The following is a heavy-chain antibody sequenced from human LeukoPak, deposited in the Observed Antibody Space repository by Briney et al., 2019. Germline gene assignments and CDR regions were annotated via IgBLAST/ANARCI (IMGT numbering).Heavy chain of an antibody. D-gene: IGHD3-10*01. CDR3: ARFGLGGSGTSGYYYYMDV. V-gene: IGHV3-74*01. CDR1: GFTFSDYY. CDR2: INSDGSST. Sequence: GGSLRLSCAASGFTFSDYYMSWVRQAPGKGLVWVSRINSDGSSTSYADSVKGRFTISRDNAKNTLYLQMNSLRAEDTAVYYCARFGLGGSGTSGYYYYMDVWGKGTTVTISS. J-gene: IGHJ6*03.